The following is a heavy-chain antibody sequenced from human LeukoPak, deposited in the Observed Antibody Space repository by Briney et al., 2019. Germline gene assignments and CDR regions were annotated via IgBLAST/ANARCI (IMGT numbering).Heavy chain of an antibody. CDR3: AGYPVDTAMVTGYFDY. CDR1: GGSFSGCY. J-gene: IGHJ4*02. CDR2: INHSGST. V-gene: IGHV4-34*01. Sequence: PSETLSLTCAVYGGSFSGCYWSWIRQPPGKGLEWIGEINHSGSTNYNPSLKSRVTISVDTSKNQFSLKLSSVTAADTAVYYCAGYPVDTAMVTGYFDYWGQGTLVTVSS. D-gene: IGHD5-18*01.